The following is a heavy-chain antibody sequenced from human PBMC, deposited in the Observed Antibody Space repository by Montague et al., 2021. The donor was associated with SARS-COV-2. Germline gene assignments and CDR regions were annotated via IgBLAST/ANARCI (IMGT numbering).Heavy chain of an antibody. CDR2: SIRRSST. V-gene: IGHV4-34*01. J-gene: IGHJ4*02. CDR3: SRGQEVYAINGDLNY. Sequence: SETLSLTCAVDGGSFSLYNWSWIRLPPVKGPVSIGASIRRSSTNNNPSPNTRITITIDTSKNQFSLKLMSVTAADTAVYYCSRGQEVYAINGDLNYWGQGTLVTVSS. CDR1: GGSFSLYN. D-gene: IGHD2-8*01.